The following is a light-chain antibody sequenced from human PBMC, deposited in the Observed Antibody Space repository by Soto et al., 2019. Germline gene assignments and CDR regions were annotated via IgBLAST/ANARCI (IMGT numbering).Light chain of an antibody. CDR1: QGISSY. CDR3: QQYYSYPLIT. V-gene: IGKV1-8*01. Sequence: IQFTQSPSVLSASTGDRVTITCRASQGISSYLAWYQQKPGKAPKLLIYAASTLQSGVPSRFSGSGSGTDFTLTISCLQSEDFATYYCQQYYSYPLITFGQGTRLEIK. J-gene: IGKJ5*01. CDR2: AAS.